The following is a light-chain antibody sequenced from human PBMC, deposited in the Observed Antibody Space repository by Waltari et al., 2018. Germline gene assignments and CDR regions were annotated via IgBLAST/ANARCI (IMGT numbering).Light chain of an antibody. V-gene: IGKV3-20*01. CDR3: QKYGTRPAT. J-gene: IGKJ1*01. CDR2: DAS. CDR1: QSVGRT. Sequence: SCRASQSVGRTLAWYQQRPGQAPRLLIYDASSRATGIPDRFSGSGSGTDFSLTICRLEPEDFAVYYCQKYGTRPATFGQGTKVEVK.